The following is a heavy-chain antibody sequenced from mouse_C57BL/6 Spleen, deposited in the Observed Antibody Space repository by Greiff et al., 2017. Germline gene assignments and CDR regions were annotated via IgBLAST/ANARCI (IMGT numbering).Heavy chain of an antibody. CDR2: IYPGSGST. D-gene: IGHD1-1*01. CDR1: GYTFTSYW. CDR3: ARRYYGRSYESWFAY. Sequence: QVQLQQPGAELVKPGASVQMSCKASGYTFTSYWITWVKQRPGQGLEWIGDIYPGSGSTNYNEKFKSKDTLTVDTSTSTDYMQLSSRTSEDAAGYYCARRYYGRSYESWFAYWGQGTLVTVAA. V-gene: IGHV1-55*01. J-gene: IGHJ3*01.